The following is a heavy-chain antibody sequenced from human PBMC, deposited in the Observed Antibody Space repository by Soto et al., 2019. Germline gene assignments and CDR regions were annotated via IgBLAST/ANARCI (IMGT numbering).Heavy chain of an antibody. Sequence: ASVKVSCKASGYTFTSYYMHWVRQAPRQGLEWMGIINASGGSTSYAQKFQGRVPMTRDTSTRTVYMELSSLRSEDTAVYYCARDLGLTYYDFWSGYYGLAYWGQGTLVTV. J-gene: IGHJ4*02. V-gene: IGHV1-46*01. D-gene: IGHD3-3*01. CDR3: ARDLGLTYYDFWSGYYGLAY. CDR1: GYTFTSYY. CDR2: INASGGST.